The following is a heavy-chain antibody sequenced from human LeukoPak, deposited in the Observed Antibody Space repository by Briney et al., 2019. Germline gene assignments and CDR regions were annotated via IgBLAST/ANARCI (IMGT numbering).Heavy chain of an antibody. CDR2: ISAYNGNT. J-gene: IGHJ4*02. CDR3: ARWVGYSSSPMKDY. Sequence: WASVKVSCKASGYTFTSYDINWVRQATGQGLEWMGWISAYNGNTNYAQKLRGRVTMTTDTSTSTAYMELRSLRSDDTAVYYCARWVGYSSSPMKDYWGQGTLVTVSS. V-gene: IGHV1-18*01. D-gene: IGHD6-13*01. CDR1: GYTFTSYD.